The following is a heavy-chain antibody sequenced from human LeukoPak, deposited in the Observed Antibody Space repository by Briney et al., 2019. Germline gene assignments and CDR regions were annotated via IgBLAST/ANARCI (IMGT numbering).Heavy chain of an antibody. Sequence: TLSLTCTVSGGSISSGDYYWSWIPQPPGKGLEWIGYIYYSGSTYYNPSRKCRATISVDTSKNQFSLKLSSVTAADTAVYYCASSYGGELQADYWGQGTLVTVSS. J-gene: IGHJ4*02. CDR2: IYYSGST. CDR1: GGSISSGDYY. CDR3: ASSYGGELQADY. V-gene: IGHV4-30-4*01. D-gene: IGHD4/OR15-4a*01.